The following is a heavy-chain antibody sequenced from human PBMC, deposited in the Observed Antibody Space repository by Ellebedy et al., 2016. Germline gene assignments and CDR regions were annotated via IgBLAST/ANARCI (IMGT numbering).Heavy chain of an antibody. D-gene: IGHD6-6*01. CDR2: IYYSGST. V-gene: IGHV4-34*01. Sequence: SETLSLXXAVYGGSFSGYYWGWIRQPPGKGLEWIGSIYYSGSTYYNPSLKSRVTISVDTSKNQFSLKLSSVTAADTAVYYCARGLGGKAARPLDYWGQGTLVTVSS. CDR3: ARGLGGKAARPLDY. J-gene: IGHJ4*02. CDR1: GGSFSGYY.